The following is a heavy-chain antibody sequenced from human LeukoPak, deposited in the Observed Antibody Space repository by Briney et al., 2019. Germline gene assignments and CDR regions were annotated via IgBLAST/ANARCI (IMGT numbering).Heavy chain of an antibody. Sequence: ASVKVSCKASGYTFTNYYIHWVRQAPGQGLEWMGIVNPSSGDTNYAQKFQGRVTMTRDTSTTTVYMELTSLSSEDTAVYYCARDRHCSGGIRHSNWFDPWGQGTLVTVSS. D-gene: IGHD2-15*01. CDR1: GYTFTNYY. CDR2: VNPSSGDT. CDR3: ARDRHCSGGIRHSNWFDP. J-gene: IGHJ5*02. V-gene: IGHV1-46*01.